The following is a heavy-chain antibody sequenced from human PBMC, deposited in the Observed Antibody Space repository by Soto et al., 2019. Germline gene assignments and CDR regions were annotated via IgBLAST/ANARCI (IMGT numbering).Heavy chain of an antibody. V-gene: IGHV5-51*01. Sequence: LKISCKASGYSFSFYWIGWVRQMPGKGLEWMAIMYPDDSDIRYSPSFEAHVTISADKSTSTAFLQWSSLKASDTAMYYCATAYVYDFENSNYYRDAFDIWGQGTLVTVSS. CDR1: GYSFSFYW. CDR3: ATAYVYDFENSNYYRDAFDI. CDR2: MYPDDSDI. D-gene: IGHD3-22*01. J-gene: IGHJ3*02.